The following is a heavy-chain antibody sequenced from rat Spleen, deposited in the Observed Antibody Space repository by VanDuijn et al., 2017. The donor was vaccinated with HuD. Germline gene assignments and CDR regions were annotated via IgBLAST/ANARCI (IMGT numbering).Heavy chain of an antibody. D-gene: IGHD1-2*01. CDR2: ISPSGGST. V-gene: IGHV5-25*01. Sequence: EVQLVESGGGLVQPGRSLKLSCAASGFTFSAYNMAWVRQAPKKGLEWIASISPSGGSTYYGDSVKGRFTISRDNAKSTLYLQMDSLRSEDTATYYCATPHSDYYSAYSGWFAYWGQGTLVTVSS. J-gene: IGHJ3*01. CDR1: GFTFSAYN. CDR3: ATPHSDYYSAYSGWFAY.